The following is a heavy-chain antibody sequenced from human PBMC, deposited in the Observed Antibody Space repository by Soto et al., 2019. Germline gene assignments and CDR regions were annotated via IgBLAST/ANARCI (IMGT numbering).Heavy chain of an antibody. J-gene: IGHJ1*01. CDR3: AATSTIFGVAPYFQH. Sequence: SETLALTCTVSGGSISSYYWSWIRQPPGKGLEWIGYIYYSGSTNYNPSLKIRVPISVDRSKNQFSLKRSSVTAADTAVYYCAATSTIFGVAPYFQHWGQGTLVTVSS. V-gene: IGHV4-59*01. D-gene: IGHD3-3*01. CDR2: IYYSGST. CDR1: GGSISSYY.